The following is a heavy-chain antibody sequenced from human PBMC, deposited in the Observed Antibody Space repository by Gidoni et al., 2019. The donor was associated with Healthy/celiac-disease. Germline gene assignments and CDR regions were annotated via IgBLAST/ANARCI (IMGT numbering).Heavy chain of an antibody. CDR1: GWSFSRYY. Sequence: QLQLQQWGAGLFKPSVTLSLTCPVYGWSFSRYYWCWIRQLPGKGMEWIVEINHSGSTNYNPSLKSRVTISVDTPKNQFSLKQNCVTAADTAVYYCAREGFYYYGMDVWGQGTTVTVSS. V-gene: IGHV4-34*01. CDR3: AREGFYYYGMDV. J-gene: IGHJ6*02. CDR2: INHSGST.